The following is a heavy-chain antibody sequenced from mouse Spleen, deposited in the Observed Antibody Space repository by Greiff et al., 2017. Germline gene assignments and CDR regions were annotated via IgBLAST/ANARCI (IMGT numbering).Heavy chain of an antibody. J-gene: IGHJ4*01. Sequence: VQLQESGPGLVAPSQSLSITCTVSGFSLTSYGVHWVRQPPGKGLEWLVVIWSDGSTTYNSALKSRLSISKDNSKSQVFLKMNSLQTDDTAMYYCARNRDYGNSRAMDYWGQGTSVTVSS. CDR1: GFSLTSYG. CDR2: IWSDGST. D-gene: IGHD2-1*01. V-gene: IGHV2-6*02. CDR3: ARNRDYGNSRAMDY.